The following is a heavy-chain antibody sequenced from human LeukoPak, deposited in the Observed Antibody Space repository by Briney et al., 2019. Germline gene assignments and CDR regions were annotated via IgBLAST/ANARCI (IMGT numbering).Heavy chain of an antibody. D-gene: IGHD3-22*01. CDR2: IDTDGSIK. J-gene: IGHJ4*02. V-gene: IGHV3-74*01. Sequence: PGGSLRLSCSASGFTFGSYSMHWVRQAPGKGLVWVSRIDTDGSIKNYADTVKGRFTISRDNAKNTVYLQMNSLRVEDTAVYYCARSFSGYRDYWGQGTLVTVSS. CDR3: ARSFSGYRDY. CDR1: GFTFGSYS.